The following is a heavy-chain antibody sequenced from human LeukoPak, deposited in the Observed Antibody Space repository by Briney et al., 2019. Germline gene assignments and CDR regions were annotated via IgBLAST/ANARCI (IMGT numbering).Heavy chain of an antibody. CDR1: GFTFSSYA. CDR2: ISGSGVTT. V-gene: IGHV3-23*01. CDR3: AKDRDYYLVGFFDY. J-gene: IGHJ4*02. D-gene: IGHD3-10*01. Sequence: VGSLRLSCAASGFTFSSYAMSWVRQAPGKGLEWVSAISGSGVTTYYADSVKGRFTISRDNSKNTLYLQMNSLRAEDTALYYCAKDRDYYLVGFFDYWGQGTLVTVSS.